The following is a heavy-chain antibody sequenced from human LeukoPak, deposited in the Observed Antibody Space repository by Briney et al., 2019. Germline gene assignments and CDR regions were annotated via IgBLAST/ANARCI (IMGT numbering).Heavy chain of an antibody. CDR3: ARIRQRGTKYYFDY. V-gene: IGHV3-7*01. D-gene: IGHD1-7*01. CDR2: VKQDGSEK. CDR1: GFTFSSYW. J-gene: IGHJ4*02. Sequence: GGSLRLSCAASGFTFSSYWMSWVRRAPGKGLEWVANVKQDGSEKYYVDSVKGRFTISRDNAKNSLYLQMSSLRAEDTAVYYCARIRQRGTKYYFDYWGQGTLVTVSS.